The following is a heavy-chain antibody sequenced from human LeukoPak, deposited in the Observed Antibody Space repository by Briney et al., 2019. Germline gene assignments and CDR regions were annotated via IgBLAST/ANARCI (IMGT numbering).Heavy chain of an antibody. Sequence: ASVKVSCKASGYTFTSYGISWMRQAPGQGLEWMGWISAYNGNTNYAQKLQGRVTMTTDTSTSTAYMELRSLRSDDTAVYYCARVVVAPRNDYYYYYMDVWGKGTTVTVSS. CDR1: GYTFTSYG. CDR3: ARVVVAPRNDYYYYYMDV. CDR2: ISAYNGNT. J-gene: IGHJ6*03. D-gene: IGHD2-15*01. V-gene: IGHV1-18*01.